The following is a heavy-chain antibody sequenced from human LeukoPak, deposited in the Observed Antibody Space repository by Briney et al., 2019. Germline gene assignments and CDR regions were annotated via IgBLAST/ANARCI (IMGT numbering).Heavy chain of an antibody. Sequence: SETLSLTCTVSGGSISSGDYYWSWIRQPPGKGLEWIGYIYYSGSTYYNPSLKSRVTISVDTSKNQFSLKLSSVTAADTAVYYCAGRTADIWTGYPSHMHYWGQGTLVTVSS. CDR1: GGSISSGDYY. V-gene: IGHV4-30-4*01. D-gene: IGHD3-9*01. CDR2: IYYSGST. CDR3: AGRTADIWTGYPSHMHY. J-gene: IGHJ4*02.